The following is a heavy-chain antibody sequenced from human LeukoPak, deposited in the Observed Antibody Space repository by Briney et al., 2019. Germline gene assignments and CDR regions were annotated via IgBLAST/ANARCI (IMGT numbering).Heavy chain of an antibody. J-gene: IGHJ4*02. D-gene: IGHD4-17*01. CDR2: INTDGSTT. CDR1: GFTFSSYW. V-gene: IGHV3-74*01. CDR3: AAVTTAD. Sequence: PGGSLRLSCEASGFTFSSYWMYWVRQAPGKGLVWVSRINTDGSTTNYADSVKGRFTISRDNAKNTLYLQMNSLRAEDTAVYYCAAVTTADWGPGTLVTVSS.